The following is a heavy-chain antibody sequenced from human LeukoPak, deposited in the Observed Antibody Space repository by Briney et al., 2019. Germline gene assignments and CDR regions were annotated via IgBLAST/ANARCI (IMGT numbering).Heavy chain of an antibody. J-gene: IGHJ3*02. CDR2: VYHSGST. D-gene: IGHD2-15*01. Sequence: PSQTLSLTCTVSGGSISSGGYYWSWIRQPPGRGLEWIGYVYHSGSTYYNPSLKSRVTISVDTSKNQFSLKLSSVTAADTAVYYCARGQLDIVVVVASLKHAFDIWGQGTMVTVSS. V-gene: IGHV4-30-2*01. CDR1: GGSISSGGYY. CDR3: ARGQLDIVVVVASLKHAFDI.